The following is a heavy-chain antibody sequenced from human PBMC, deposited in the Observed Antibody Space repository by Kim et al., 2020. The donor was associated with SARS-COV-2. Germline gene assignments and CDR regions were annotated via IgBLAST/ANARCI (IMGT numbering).Heavy chain of an antibody. D-gene: IGHD3-22*01. CDR2: IYYSGSS. Sequence: SETLSLTCTVSGGSISSSSYYWGWIRQPPGKGLEWIGSIYYSGSSYYNPSLKSRVTISVDTSKNQFSLKLSSVTAADTAVYYCARHEGGGYYYDSTAFDIWGQGTMVTVSS. V-gene: IGHV4-39*01. CDR3: ARHEGGGYYYDSTAFDI. J-gene: IGHJ3*02. CDR1: GGSISSSSYY.